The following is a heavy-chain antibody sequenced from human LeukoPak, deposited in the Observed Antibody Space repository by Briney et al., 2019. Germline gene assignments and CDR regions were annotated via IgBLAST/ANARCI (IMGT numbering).Heavy chain of an antibody. D-gene: IGHD6-19*01. CDR2: SSSSSSTI. CDR3: ARRGFVAGLKGFSDY. CDR1: GFTFSSYS. Sequence: GGSLRLSCAASGFTFSSYSMNWVRQAPGKGLEWVSYSSSSSSTIYYADSVKGRFTISRDNAKNSLYLQMNGLRAEDTAVYYCARRGFVAGLKGFSDYWGQGTLVTVSS. V-gene: IGHV3-48*01. J-gene: IGHJ4*02.